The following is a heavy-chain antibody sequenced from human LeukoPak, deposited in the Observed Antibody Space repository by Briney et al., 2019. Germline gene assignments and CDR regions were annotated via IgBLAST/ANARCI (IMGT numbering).Heavy chain of an antibody. CDR1: GYSLTSFW. D-gene: IGHD5-24*01. V-gene: IGHV5-51*01. CDR2: IHPGDSET. Sequence: GESLKISCKGSGYSLTSFWIGWVRQMPGKGLEWMGIIHPGDSETRYSPSFQGQVTISADKSISTAYLQWSSLKASDTAMYYCATGGWLQLHDAFDIWGQGTMVTVSS. CDR3: ATGGWLQLHDAFDI. J-gene: IGHJ3*02.